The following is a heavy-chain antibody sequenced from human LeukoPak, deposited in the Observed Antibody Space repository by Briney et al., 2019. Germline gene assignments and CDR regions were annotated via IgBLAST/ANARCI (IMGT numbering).Heavy chain of an antibody. CDR1: GFTFDDYG. D-gene: IGHD1-26*01. J-gene: IGHJ3*02. CDR2: ISWNSGSI. V-gene: IGHV3-9*03. Sequence: GGSLRLAWAASGFTFDDYGMHWVRHAPGKGLEWVSGISWNSGSIIYADSLKGLFTISSDNAKNSLYLQMNSLRADDMALHYCAKDSSGSKGGAFDIWGQGTMVTVSS. CDR3: AKDSSGSKGGAFDI.